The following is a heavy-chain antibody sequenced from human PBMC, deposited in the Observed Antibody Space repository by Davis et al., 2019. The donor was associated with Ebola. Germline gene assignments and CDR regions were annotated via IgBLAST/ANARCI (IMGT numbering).Heavy chain of an antibody. CDR2: INHSGST. Sequence: MPSETLSLTCAVYGGSFSGYYWSWIRQPPGKGLEWIGEINHSGSTNYNPSLKSRVTISVDTSKNQFSLKLSSVTAADTAVYYCARRDYYGSWHDYWGQGTLVTVSS. CDR1: GGSFSGYY. J-gene: IGHJ4*02. CDR3: ARRDYYGSWHDY. D-gene: IGHD3-10*01. V-gene: IGHV4-34*01.